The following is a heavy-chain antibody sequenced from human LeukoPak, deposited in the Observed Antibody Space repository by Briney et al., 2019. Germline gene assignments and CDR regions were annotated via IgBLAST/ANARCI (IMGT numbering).Heavy chain of an antibody. D-gene: IGHD1/OR15-1a*01. CDR1: GFTFSDYG. CDR3: PKEGTASKPSALDY. CDR2: IRYDGSHK. J-gene: IGHJ4*02. Sequence: HCGGPLRLSCAASGFTFSDYGMHWVRQAPGKWLEWVAFIRYDGSHKYYADSVKGRFTISRDNSKNTLYFQMNSLRAEDTALYYCPKEGTASKPSALDYWGQGTLVSVSS. V-gene: IGHV3-30*02.